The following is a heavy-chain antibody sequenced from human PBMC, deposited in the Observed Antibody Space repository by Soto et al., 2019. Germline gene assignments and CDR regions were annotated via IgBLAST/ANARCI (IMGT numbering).Heavy chain of an antibody. CDR3: AREAGGVAHNHYYYYGMDV. V-gene: IGHV3-33*01. Sequence: GGSLRLSCAASGFTFSSYGMHWVRQAPGKGLEWVAVIWYDGSNKYYADSVKGRFTISRDNSKNTLYLQMNSLRAEDTAVYYCAREAGGVAHNHYYYYGMDVWGQGTTVTVSS. D-gene: IGHD3-3*01. CDR1: GFTFSSYG. J-gene: IGHJ6*02. CDR2: IWYDGSNK.